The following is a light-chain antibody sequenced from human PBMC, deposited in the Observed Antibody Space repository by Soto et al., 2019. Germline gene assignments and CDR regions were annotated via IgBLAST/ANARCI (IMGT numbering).Light chain of an antibody. CDR2: YIS. V-gene: IGKV3D-15*01. J-gene: IGKJ5*01. CDR3: QQPNQWPIT. Sequence: EIVMTQSPATLSVSPGETASLSCRASQSAGNFLAWYQQKPGQAPRLLIYYISTRATGIPARFSGSGSGTELTLTINSLQSEDSAVYYCQQPNQWPITFGQGTRLEIK. CDR1: QSAGNF.